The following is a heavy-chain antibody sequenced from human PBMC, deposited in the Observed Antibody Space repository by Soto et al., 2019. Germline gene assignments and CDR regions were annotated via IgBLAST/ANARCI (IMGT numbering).Heavy chain of an antibody. CDR2: ISYDGSNK. D-gene: IGHD3-10*01. CDR3: AKDFKVVTMVRGVISYYFDY. CDR1: GFTFSSYG. J-gene: IGHJ4*02. V-gene: IGHV3-30*18. Sequence: GGSLRLSCAASGFTFSSYGMHWVRQAPGKGLEWVAVISYDGSNKYYADSVKGRFTISRDNSKNTLYLQMNSLRAEDTAVYYCAKDFKVVTMVRGVISYYFDYWGQGTLVTVSS.